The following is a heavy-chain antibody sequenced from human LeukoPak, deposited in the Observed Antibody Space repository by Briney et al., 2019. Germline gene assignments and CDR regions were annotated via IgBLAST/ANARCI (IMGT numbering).Heavy chain of an antibody. J-gene: IGHJ4*02. Sequence: ASVKVSCKASGYTFTGYYMQWVRQAPGQGLEWMGWINPNSGGTNYAQKFQGRVTMTRDTSISTAYMELSRLRSDDTAVYYCATHGWAVTTSASPHYFDYWGQGTLVTVSS. CDR2: INPNSGGT. D-gene: IGHD4-17*01. V-gene: IGHV1-2*02. CDR1: GYTFTGYY. CDR3: ATHGWAVTTSASPHYFDY.